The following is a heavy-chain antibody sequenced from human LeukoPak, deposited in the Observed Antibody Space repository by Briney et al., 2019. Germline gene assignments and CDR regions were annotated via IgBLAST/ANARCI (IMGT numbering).Heavy chain of an antibody. V-gene: IGHV3-21*01. CDR1: GFTFSSYS. CDR2: ISSSSSYI. J-gene: IGHJ4*02. D-gene: IGHD3-22*01. Sequence: GGSLRLSCAASGFTFSSYSMNWVRQAPGKGLEWVSSISSSSSYIYYADSVKGRFTISRDNAKNSLYLQMNSLRAEDTAVCYCARDSGYYENPNFDYWGQGTLVTVSS. CDR3: ARDSGYYENPNFDY.